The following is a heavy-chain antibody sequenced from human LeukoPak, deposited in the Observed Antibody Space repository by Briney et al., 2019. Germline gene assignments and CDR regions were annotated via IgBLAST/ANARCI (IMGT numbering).Heavy chain of an antibody. Sequence: GASVKVSCKASGYTFTGYYMHWVRQAPGQGLEWMGWINPNSGGTNYAQKFQGRVTMTRGTSISTAYMELSRLRSDDTAVYYCARQQIRFGKSGQIYWGPGTLVTVSS. D-gene: IGHD3-10*01. J-gene: IGHJ4*02. V-gene: IGHV1-2*02. CDR3: ARQQIRFGKSGQIY. CDR1: GYTFTGYY. CDR2: INPNSGGT.